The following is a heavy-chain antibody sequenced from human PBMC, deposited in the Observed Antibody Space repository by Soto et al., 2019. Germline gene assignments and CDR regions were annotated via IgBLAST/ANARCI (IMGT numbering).Heavy chain of an antibody. Sequence: QVQLVQSGAEVKKPGASVKVSCKASGYTFPSYHISWVRQAPGQGLEWMGWISAYNGNTKYAQKVQGRVTMTTDTSTSTTYMELRSLRFDDTAVYYCARTKGYGDYVGGGGFDYWGQGTLVTVSS. D-gene: IGHD4-17*01. J-gene: IGHJ4*02. CDR3: ARTKGYGDYVGGGGFDY. V-gene: IGHV1-18*01. CDR1: GYTFPSYH. CDR2: ISAYNGNT.